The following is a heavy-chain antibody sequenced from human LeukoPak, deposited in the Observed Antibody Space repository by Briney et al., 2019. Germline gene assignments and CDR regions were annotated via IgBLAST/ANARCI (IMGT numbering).Heavy chain of an antibody. CDR1: GGSFSGYY. J-gene: IGHJ4*02. CDR3: ARGRAPTRTYGDYRY. CDR2: INHSGST. V-gene: IGHV4-34*01. D-gene: IGHD4-17*01. Sequence: PSETLSLTCAVYGGSFSGYYWSWIRQPPGKGLEWIGEINHSGSTNYNPSLKSRVTIPVDTSKNQFSLKLSSVTAADTAVYYCARGRAPTRTYGDYRYWGQGTLVTVSS.